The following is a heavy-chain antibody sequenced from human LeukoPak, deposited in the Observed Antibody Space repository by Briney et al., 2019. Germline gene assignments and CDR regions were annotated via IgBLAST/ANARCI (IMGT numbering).Heavy chain of an antibody. CDR2: IYPGDSGT. J-gene: IGHJ3*02. D-gene: IGHD5-24*01. V-gene: IGHV5-51*01. CDR3: ARLSRMATTLDAFDI. CDR1: GSSFTTYW. Sequence: GASLKISCKGSGSSFTTYWIGWVRQMPGKGLEWMGIIYPGDSGTRDSPSFQGQVTISADKSITTAYLQWSSLKASDTAMYYCARLSRMATTLDAFDIWGQGTMVTVSS.